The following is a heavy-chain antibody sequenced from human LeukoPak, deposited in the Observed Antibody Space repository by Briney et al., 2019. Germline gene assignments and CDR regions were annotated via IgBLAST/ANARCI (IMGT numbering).Heavy chain of an antibody. V-gene: IGHV1-69*13. Sequence: GASVKVSCKASGYTFTGYYMHWVRQAPGQGLEWMGGIIPIFGTANYAQKFQGRVTITADESTSTAYMELSSLRSEDTAVYYCARGRRRIVDAFDIWGQGTMVTVSS. CDR2: IIPIFGTA. CDR3: ARGRRRIVDAFDI. J-gene: IGHJ3*02. CDR1: GYTFTGYY. D-gene: IGHD2-21*01.